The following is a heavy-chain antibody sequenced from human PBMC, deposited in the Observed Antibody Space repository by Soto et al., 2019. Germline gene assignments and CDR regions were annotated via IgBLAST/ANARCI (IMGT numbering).Heavy chain of an antibody. V-gene: IGHV4-30-2*01. J-gene: IGHJ3*02. CDR2: IYHSGST. CDR3: ASMTPTVFHAFDI. D-gene: IGHD4-17*01. CDR1: GGSISSGGYS. Sequence: QLQLQESGSGLVKPSQTLSLTCAVSGGSISSGGYSWSWIRQPPGKGLEWIGYIYHSGSTYYNPSIKSRVTISVDRSKNQFSLKLSSVTAADTAVYYCASMTPTVFHAFDIWGQGTMVTVSS.